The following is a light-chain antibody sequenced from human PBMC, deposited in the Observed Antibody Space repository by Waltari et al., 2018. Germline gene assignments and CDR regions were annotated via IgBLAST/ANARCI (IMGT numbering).Light chain of an antibody. J-gene: IGKJ4*01. CDR1: QSVSSY. Sequence: EIVLTQSPATLSLYPGERATISCRASQSVSSYLAWYQQKPGKAPRLLIYDASNRATGIPARFSGSGSGTDFTLTISSLEPEDFAVYYCQQRSNWPLTFGGGTKVEIK. CDR2: DAS. CDR3: QQRSNWPLT. V-gene: IGKV3-11*01.